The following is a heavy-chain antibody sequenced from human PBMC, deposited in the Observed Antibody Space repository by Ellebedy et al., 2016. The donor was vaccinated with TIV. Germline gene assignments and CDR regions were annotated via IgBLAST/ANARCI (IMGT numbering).Heavy chain of an antibody. J-gene: IGHJ3*01. D-gene: IGHD3-10*01. Sequence: ASVKVSCXASGYTFTSCYLLWVRQAPVQGLDCMVLLNPAGESTSYAPKFHRRVTMTRDTSTRTVFMQLTGLISEDTAVYYCARGGIKHVFDLWGHGTMVTASS. CDR3: ARGGIKHVFDL. CDR2: LNPAGEST. V-gene: IGHV1-46*01. CDR1: GYTFTSCY.